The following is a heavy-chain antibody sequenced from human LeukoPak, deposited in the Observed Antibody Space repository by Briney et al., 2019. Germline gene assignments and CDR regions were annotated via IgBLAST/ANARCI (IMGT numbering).Heavy chain of an antibody. J-gene: IGHJ4*02. V-gene: IGHV3-23*01. D-gene: IGHD1-26*01. CDR3: AKDQVGVHYN. CDR2: ISGSGRDT. Sequence: SGGSLRLSCAASGFTFTTYAMSWVRQAPGKGLEWVSAISGSGRDTYYADSMKGRFTISRDNSQNMLYLQMSSPRAEDTAVYYCAKDQVGVHYNWGQGTLVTVSS. CDR1: GFTFTTYA.